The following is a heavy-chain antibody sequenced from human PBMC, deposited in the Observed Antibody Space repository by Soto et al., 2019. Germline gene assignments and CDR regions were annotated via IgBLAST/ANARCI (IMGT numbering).Heavy chain of an antibody. Sequence: VSEKVSCKASGYTFTGYYMHWVRQAPGQGHEWMGWNKPNSGGPNYAQKIQGRVSMTRVTSISTAYMELSRLSSDDTAVNYCARSTDIAPAVPDFCGQGTQVTV. CDR1: GYTFTGYY. CDR3: ARSTDIAPAVPDF. D-gene: IGHD6-13*01. V-gene: IGHV1-2*02. CDR2: NKPNSGGP. J-gene: IGHJ4*02.